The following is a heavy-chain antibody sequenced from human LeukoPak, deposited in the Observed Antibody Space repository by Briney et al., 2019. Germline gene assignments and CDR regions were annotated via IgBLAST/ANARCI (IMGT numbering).Heavy chain of an antibody. CDR3: VKRIVVADKFDY. V-gene: IGHV3-30*02. CDR1: GFTFSTFG. CDR2: IRYDGGNK. J-gene: IGHJ4*02. Sequence: GGSLRLSCVASGFTFSTFGMHWVRQAPAKGLEWVAFIRYDGGNKYYADSVKGRFTISRDNSKNTLYLQMDSLRVEDTAVYYCVKRIVVADKFDYWGQGSLVTVSS. D-gene: IGHD6-19*01.